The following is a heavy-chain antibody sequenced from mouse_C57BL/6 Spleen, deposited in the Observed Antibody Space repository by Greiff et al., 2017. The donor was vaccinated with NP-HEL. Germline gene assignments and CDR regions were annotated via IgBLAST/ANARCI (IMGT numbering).Heavy chain of an antibody. D-gene: IGHD3-2*02. CDR3: AREDSSAFYAMDY. J-gene: IGHJ4*01. CDR1: GYTFTSYW. V-gene: IGHV1-53*01. Sequence: QVQLQQPGTELVKPGASVKLSCKASGYTFTSYWMHWVKQRPGQGLEWIGNINPSNGGTNYNEKFKSKATLTVDKSSSTAYMQISSLTSEDSAVYYCAREDSSAFYAMDYWGQGTSVTVSS. CDR2: INPSNGGT.